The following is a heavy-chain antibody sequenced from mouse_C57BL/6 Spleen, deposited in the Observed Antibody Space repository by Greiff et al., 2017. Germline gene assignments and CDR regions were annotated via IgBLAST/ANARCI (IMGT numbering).Heavy chain of an antibody. CDR2: INPSTGGT. V-gene: IGHV1-42*01. Sequence: EVMLVESGPELVKPGASVKISCKASGYSFTGYYMNWVKQSPEKSLEWIGEINPSTGGTTYNQKFKAKATLTVDKSSSTAYMQLKSLTSEDSAVYYCARRDYGVDYWGQGTSVTVSS. J-gene: IGHJ4*01. CDR1: GYSFTGYY. CDR3: ARRDYGVDY.